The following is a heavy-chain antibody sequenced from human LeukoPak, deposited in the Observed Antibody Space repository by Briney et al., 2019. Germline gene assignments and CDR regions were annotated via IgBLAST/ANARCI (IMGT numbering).Heavy chain of an antibody. Sequence: GSSVKVSCKASGGTFSSYAISWVRQAPGQGLEWMGRIIPVLGIANYAQKFQGRVTITADKSTSTAYTELSSLRSEDTAVYYCARGLRFLEWANYYYYGMDVWGQGTTVTVSS. D-gene: IGHD3-3*01. CDR2: IIPVLGIA. J-gene: IGHJ6*02. CDR1: GGTFSSYA. CDR3: ARGLRFLEWANYYYYGMDV. V-gene: IGHV1-69*04.